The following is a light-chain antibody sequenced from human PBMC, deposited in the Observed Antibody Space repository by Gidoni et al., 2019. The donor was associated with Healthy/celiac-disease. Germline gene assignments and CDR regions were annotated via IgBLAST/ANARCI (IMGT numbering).Light chain of an antibody. CDR3: SSYTSSSIVV. V-gene: IGLV2-14*01. Sequence: QSALTQPASVSGSPGQSITIPCTGTSSDVGGYNYVSWYQQHPGKAPKFMIYEVSNRPSGVSNRFSGSKSGNTASLTISGLQAEDEADYYCSSYTSSSIVVFGGGTKLTVL. CDR2: EVS. CDR1: SSDVGGYNY. J-gene: IGLJ2*01.